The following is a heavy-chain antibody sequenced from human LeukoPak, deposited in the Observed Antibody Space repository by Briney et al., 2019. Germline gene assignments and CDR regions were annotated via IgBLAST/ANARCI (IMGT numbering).Heavy chain of an antibody. CDR2: MSGSGGST. V-gene: IGHV3-23*01. CDR3: ARVRYGELDV. J-gene: IGHJ6*02. D-gene: IGHD4-17*01. Sequence: GGSLRLSCAASGFTFSSYAMSWVRQAPGMGLEWVSSMSGSGGSTYYADSVKGRFTISRDDSKNTLYLQMNSLRAEDTAVYYCARVRYGELDVWGQGTTVTVSS. CDR1: GFTFSSYA.